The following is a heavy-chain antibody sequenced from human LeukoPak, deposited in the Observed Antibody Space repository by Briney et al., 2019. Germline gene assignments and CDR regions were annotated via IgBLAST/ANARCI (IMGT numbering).Heavy chain of an antibody. CDR1: GFTFSSYA. V-gene: IGHV3-23*01. Sequence: GGSLGLSCAASGFTFSSYAMSWVRQAPGKGLEWVSAISGSGGSTYYADSVKGRFTISRDNSKNTLYLQMNSLRAEDTAVYYCAKDHYYDSSGPLAPFDPWGQGTLVTVSS. D-gene: IGHD3-22*01. CDR3: AKDHYYDSSGPLAPFDP. CDR2: ISGSGGST. J-gene: IGHJ5*02.